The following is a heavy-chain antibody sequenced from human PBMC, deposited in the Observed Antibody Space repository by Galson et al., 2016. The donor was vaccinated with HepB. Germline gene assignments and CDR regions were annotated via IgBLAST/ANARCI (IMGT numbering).Heavy chain of an antibody. V-gene: IGHV4-31*03. D-gene: IGHD4-17*01. CDR1: GSPISSGGFY. CDR3: ARERFIYYGAEAGRYGLDV. Sequence: TLSLTCTVSGSPISSGGFYWTWIRQHPGKGLEWIGYIYYSGSTYYNPSLESRFTISVDLSMNQFSLKLKSVTAADTAVYYCARERFIYYGAEAGRYGLDVWGKGTTVIVSS. CDR2: IYYSGST. J-gene: IGHJ6*04.